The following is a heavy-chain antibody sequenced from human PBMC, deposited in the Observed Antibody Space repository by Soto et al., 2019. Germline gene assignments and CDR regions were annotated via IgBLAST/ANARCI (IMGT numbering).Heavy chain of an antibody. V-gene: IGHV1-2*02. J-gene: IGHJ4*02. CDR1: GYTFTGYY. D-gene: IGHD5-12*01. CDR3: ASGGGYDAPEYYFDY. Sequence: GASVKVSCKASGYTFTGYYMHWVRQAPGQGLEWMGWINPNSGGTNYAQKFQGRVTITADESTSTAYMELSSLRSEDTAVYYCASGGGYDAPEYYFDYWGQGTLVTVSS. CDR2: INPNSGGT.